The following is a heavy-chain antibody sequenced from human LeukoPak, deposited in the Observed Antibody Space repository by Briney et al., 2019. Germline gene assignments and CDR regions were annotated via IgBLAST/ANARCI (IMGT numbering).Heavy chain of an antibody. CDR1: GYTFTSYY. V-gene: IGHV1-2*02. CDR2: INPNSGGT. Sequence: ASVKVSCKASGYTFTSYYMHWVRQAPGQGLEWMGWINPNSGGTNYAQKFQGRVTMTRDTSVSTVYLELSRLRSDDTALYYCTRGRYNWNYYLYWGQGTLVTVSS. CDR3: TRGRYNWNYYLY. J-gene: IGHJ4*02. D-gene: IGHD1-20*01.